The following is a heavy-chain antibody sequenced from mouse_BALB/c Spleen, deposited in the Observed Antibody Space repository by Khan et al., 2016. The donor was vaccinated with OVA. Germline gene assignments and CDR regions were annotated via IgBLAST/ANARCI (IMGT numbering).Heavy chain of an antibody. CDR2: ISTYYGDA. CDR3: ARGNGYSRFAY. J-gene: IGHJ3*01. CDR1: GYTFTDYA. D-gene: IGHD2-3*01. Sequence: QVQLKESGAELVRPGVSVKISCKGSGYTFTDYAMHWVKQSHAKSLEWIGVISTYYGDATYNQKFKGKATMTVDKSSSTAYMELARLTSQDSAIYYCARGNGYSRFAYWGQGTLVTVSA. V-gene: IGHV1S137*01.